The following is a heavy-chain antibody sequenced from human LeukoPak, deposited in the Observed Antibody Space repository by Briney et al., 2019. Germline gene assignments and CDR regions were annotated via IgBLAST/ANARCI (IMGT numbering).Heavy chain of an antibody. J-gene: IGHJ3*02. CDR2: IYYSGST. Sequence: SETLSLTCTVPGGSISYYYWSWIRQPPGKGLEWIGYIYYSGSTNYNPSLKSRVTISVDTSKNQFSLKLNSVTAADTAVYYCARITYGDNHFDIWGQGTMVTVSS. CDR3: ARITYGDNHFDI. V-gene: IGHV4-59*01. CDR1: GGSISYYY. D-gene: IGHD4-23*01.